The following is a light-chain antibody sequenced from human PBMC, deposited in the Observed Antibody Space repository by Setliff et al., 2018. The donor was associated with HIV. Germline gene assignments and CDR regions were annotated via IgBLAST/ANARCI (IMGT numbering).Light chain of an antibody. V-gene: IGLV2-18*02. CDR3: SSYTSSSTPYV. J-gene: IGLJ1*01. CDR1: SSDVGGYNH. CDR2: DVS. Sequence: QSALAQPPSVSGSPGQSVTISCTGTSSDVGGYNHVSWYQQPPGTAPKLMIYDVSSRPSGVPDRFSGSKSGYTASLTISGLQAEDEADYYCSSYTSSSTPYVFGTGTKVTVL.